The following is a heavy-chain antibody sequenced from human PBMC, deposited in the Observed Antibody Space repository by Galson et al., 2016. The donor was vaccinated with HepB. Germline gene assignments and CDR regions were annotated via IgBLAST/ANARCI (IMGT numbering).Heavy chain of an antibody. CDR2: IWYDGSNK. D-gene: IGHD6-19*01. CDR1: GFTFSSYG. Sequence: SLRLSCAASGFTFSSYGMHWVRQAPGKGLEWVAVIWYDGSNKYYADSVKGRFTISRDNSKNTLYLQMNSLRAGDTAVYYCARDAPVAVTAFDIWGQGTMVTVSS. CDR3: ARDAPVAVTAFDI. V-gene: IGHV3-33*01. J-gene: IGHJ3*02.